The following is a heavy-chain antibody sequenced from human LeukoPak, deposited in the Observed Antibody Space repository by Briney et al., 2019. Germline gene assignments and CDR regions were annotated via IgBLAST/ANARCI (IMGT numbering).Heavy chain of an antibody. CDR1: GGSISSGGYS. J-gene: IGHJ6*02. V-gene: IGHV4-61*08. CDR2: IYYSGST. Sequence: SETLSLTCAVSGGSISSGGYSWSWIRQPPGKGLEWIGYIYYSGSTNYNPSLKSRVTISVDTSKNQFSLKLSSVTAADTAVYYCARLTHGMDVWGQGTTVTVSS. CDR3: ARLTHGMDV.